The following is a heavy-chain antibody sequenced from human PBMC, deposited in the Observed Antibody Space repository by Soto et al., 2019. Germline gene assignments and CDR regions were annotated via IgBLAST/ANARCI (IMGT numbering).Heavy chain of an antibody. V-gene: IGHV3-64D*06. D-gene: IGHD3-22*01. J-gene: IGHJ5*02. CDR3: VKEGYYYDSSGSYYGWFDP. CDR2: ISRNGDNT. CDR1: GFTFSSYA. Sequence: EVQLVESGGGLVQPGGSLRLSCSASGFTFSSYAMHWVRQAPGRGLEYVSAISRNGDNTYYADSVKGRFTISRDNSKNTLYLQMSSLRAEDTAVYYCVKEGYYYDSSGSYYGWFDPWGQGTLVTVSS.